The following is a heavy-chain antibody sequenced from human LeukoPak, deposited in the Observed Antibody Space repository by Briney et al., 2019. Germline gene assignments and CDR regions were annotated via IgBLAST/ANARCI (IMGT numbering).Heavy chain of an antibody. D-gene: IGHD6-13*01. CDR3: ARGSIAAAEGSHWFDP. V-gene: IGHV4-59*01. J-gene: IGHJ5*02. Sequence: SQTLSLTCTVSGGSISSYYWSWIRQPPGKGLEWIGYIYYSGSANYNPSLKSRVTISVDTSKNQFSLKLSSVTAADTAVYYCARGSIAAAEGSHWFDPWGQGTLVTVSS. CDR2: IYYSGSA. CDR1: GGSISSYY.